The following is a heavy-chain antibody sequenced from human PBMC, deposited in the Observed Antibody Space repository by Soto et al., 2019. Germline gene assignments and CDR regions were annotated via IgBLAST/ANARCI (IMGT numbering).Heavy chain of an antibody. D-gene: IGHD3-22*01. Sequence: EVQLVESGGGLVQPGGSLRLSCAASGFTFSSYSMNWVRQAPGKGLEWVSYISSSSSTIYYADSVKGRFTISRDNAKNSLYLHMNSLRDEDTAVYYCARADGDYYDSSGSSGWFDPWGQGTLVTVSS. CDR2: ISSSSSTI. V-gene: IGHV3-48*02. CDR3: ARADGDYYDSSGSSGWFDP. CDR1: GFTFSSYS. J-gene: IGHJ5*02.